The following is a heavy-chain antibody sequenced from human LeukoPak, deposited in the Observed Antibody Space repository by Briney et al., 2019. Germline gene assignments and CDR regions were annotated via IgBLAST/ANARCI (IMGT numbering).Heavy chain of an antibody. CDR2: INHSGST. V-gene: IGHV4-34*01. J-gene: IGHJ3*02. Sequence: SETLSLTCAVYGGSFSGYYWSWIRQPPGKGLEWIGEINHSGSTNYNPSLKSRVTISVDTSKNQFSLKLSSVTAADTAVYYCARELTMVRGLIDIWGQGTMVTVSS. CDR1: GGSFSGYY. CDR3: ARELTMVRGLIDI. D-gene: IGHD3-10*01.